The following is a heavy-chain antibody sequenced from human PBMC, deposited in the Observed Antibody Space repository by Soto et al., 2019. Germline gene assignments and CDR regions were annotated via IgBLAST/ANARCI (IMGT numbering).Heavy chain of an antibody. V-gene: IGHV3-21*01. Sequence: GGSLRLSCAASGFMFSASIMNWVRQAPGKGLEWVSSISGSSASIYYVDSVRGRFTISRDNAQNSLYLQMNSLSAEDTAIYYCARGYVGSPLDYWGQGTLVTVSS. D-gene: IGHD3-10*02. CDR3: ARGYVGSPLDY. CDR1: GFMFSASI. J-gene: IGHJ4*02. CDR2: ISGSSASI.